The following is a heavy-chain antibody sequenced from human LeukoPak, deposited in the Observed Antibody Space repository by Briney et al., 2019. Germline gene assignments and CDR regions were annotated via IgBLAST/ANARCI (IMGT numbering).Heavy chain of an antibody. CDR3: ASSAIAVSTSYFDY. J-gene: IGHJ4*02. CDR1: GGSISSYY. CDR2: IYTSGST. Sequence: SETLSLTCTVSGGSISSYYWSWIRQPPGKGLEWIGYIYTSGSTNYNPSLKSRVTISVDTSKNQFSLKLSSVTAADTAVYYCASSAIAVSTSYFDYWGQGTLVTVSS. V-gene: IGHV4-4*09. D-gene: IGHD2-15*01.